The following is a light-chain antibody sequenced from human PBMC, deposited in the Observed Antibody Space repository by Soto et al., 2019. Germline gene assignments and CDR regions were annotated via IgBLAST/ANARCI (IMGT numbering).Light chain of an antibody. CDR1: SVHNTYI. J-gene: IGLJ3*02. V-gene: IGLV4-60*02. CDR3: ETWYSNTHKV. CDR2: LDRSGRY. Sequence: QPVLTQSSSASASLGSSVKLTCILSSVHNTYIIAWHQQQPGKAPRFLMTLDRSGRYNRGSGVPDRFSGSSSGADRYLTISNLQFEDEGDYYCETWYSNTHKVFGGGTKLTVL.